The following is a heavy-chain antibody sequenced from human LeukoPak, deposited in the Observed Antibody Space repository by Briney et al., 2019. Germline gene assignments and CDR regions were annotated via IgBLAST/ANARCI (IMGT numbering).Heavy chain of an antibody. CDR1: GGSFSGYY. CDR3: ARDGYDYYDSSGYAFDI. Sequence: SETLSLTCAVYGGSFSGYYWSWIRQHPGKGLEWIGYIYYSGSTYYNPSLKSRVTISVDTSKNQFSLKLSSVTAADTAVYYCARDGYDYYDSSGYAFDIWGQGTMVTVSS. D-gene: IGHD3-22*01. J-gene: IGHJ3*02. V-gene: IGHV4-31*11. CDR2: IYYSGST.